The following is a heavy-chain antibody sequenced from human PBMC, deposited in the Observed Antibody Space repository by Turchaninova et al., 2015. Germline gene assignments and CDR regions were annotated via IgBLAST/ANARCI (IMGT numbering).Heavy chain of an antibody. CDR1: GGTFSSHS. V-gene: IGHV1-69*06. Sequence: QVQLVQSGAEVKKPGSSVKVSCKASGGTFSSHSISCVRQAPGHGLEWRGGTIPIFGSAKYXXKVXXXGTXTXDKSTTTAXXEWXXXRSEDTAXXXCARDPVAATSETAXWGQGXLVTVSS. CDR3: ARDPVAATSETAX. D-gene: IGHD2-15*01. J-gene: IGHJ4*02. CDR2: TIPIFGSA.